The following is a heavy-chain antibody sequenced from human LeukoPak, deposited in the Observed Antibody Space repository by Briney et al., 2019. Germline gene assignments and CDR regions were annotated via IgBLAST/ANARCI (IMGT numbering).Heavy chain of an antibody. CDR3: ARDQGDYYDSSGSLADY. J-gene: IGHJ4*02. CDR1: GFTSSSYG. V-gene: IGHV3-33*01. D-gene: IGHD3-22*01. CDR2: IWYDGSNK. Sequence: GGSLRLSCAASGFTSSSYGMHWVRQAPGKGLEWVAVIWYDGSNKYYADSVKGRFTISRDNSKNTLYLQMNSLRAEDTAVYYCARDQGDYYDSSGSLADYWGQGTLVTVSS.